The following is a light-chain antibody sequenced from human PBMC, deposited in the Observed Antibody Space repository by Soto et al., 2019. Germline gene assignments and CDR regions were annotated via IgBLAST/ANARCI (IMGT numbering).Light chain of an antibody. J-gene: IGLJ1*01. CDR2: DVT. Sequence: QSVLTQPRSASGSPGQSATISCTGTSSDVGSYDYVSWYQQHPGKATKLMNYDVTKRPSGVPDRFSGSKSDNTASLTISGLQAEDEADYYCCSYAGSYTLYVFGTGTKVTVL. CDR3: CSYAGSYTLYV. CDR1: SSDVGSYDY. V-gene: IGLV2-11*01.